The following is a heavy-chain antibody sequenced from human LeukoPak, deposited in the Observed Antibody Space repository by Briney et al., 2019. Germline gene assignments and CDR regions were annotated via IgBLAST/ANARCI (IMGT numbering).Heavy chain of an antibody. CDR1: GGSISSGDYY. CDR3: ARYGAVWGGVWFGELFGGSWWFDP. J-gene: IGHJ5*02. Sequence: SETLSLTCTVSGGSISSGDYYWSWIRQPPGEGLEWIGYIYYSGSTYYNPSLKSRVTISVDTSKNQFSLKLSSVTAADTAVYYCARYGAVWGGVWFGELFGGSWWFDPWGQGTLVTVSS. CDR2: IYYSGST. V-gene: IGHV4-30-4*01. D-gene: IGHD3-10*01.